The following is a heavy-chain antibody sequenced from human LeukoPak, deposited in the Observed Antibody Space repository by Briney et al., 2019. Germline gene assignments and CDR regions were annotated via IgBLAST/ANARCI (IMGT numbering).Heavy chain of an antibody. D-gene: IGHD3-10*02. CDR1: GFTFSSYE. J-gene: IGHJ6*04. Sequence: GGSLRLSCVASGFTFSSYEMNWVRQAPGKGLVWVSYISSSGSTIYYADSVKGRFTISRDNAKNSLYLQMNSLRAEDTAVYYCAELGITMIGGVWGKGTTVTISS. CDR2: ISSSGSTI. CDR3: AELGITMIGGV. V-gene: IGHV3-48*03.